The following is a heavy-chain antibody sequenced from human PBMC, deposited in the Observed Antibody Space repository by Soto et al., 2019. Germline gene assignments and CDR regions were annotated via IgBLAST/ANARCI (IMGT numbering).Heavy chain of an antibody. CDR3: ARTSAAGKYYYGMDV. Sequence: GESLKISCKGSGYSFTKYWIGWVRQMPGKGLEWMAIIYPGDSDTRYSPSFQGQVTILADKSISTAYLQWSSLKASDTAMYYCARTSAAGKYYYGMDVWGQGTTVTVSS. D-gene: IGHD6-13*01. CDR1: GYSFTKYW. CDR2: IYPGDSDT. V-gene: IGHV5-51*01. J-gene: IGHJ6*02.